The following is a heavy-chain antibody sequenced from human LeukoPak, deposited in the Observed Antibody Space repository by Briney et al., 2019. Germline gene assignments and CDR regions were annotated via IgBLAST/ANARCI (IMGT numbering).Heavy chain of an antibody. CDR1: GFTFSSYS. D-gene: IGHD5-24*01. CDR2: ISSSSTI. Sequence: GGSLRLSCAASGFTFSSYSMNWVRQAPGKGLEWVSYISSSSTIYYADSVKGRFTISRDNAKNSLDLQMNSLRVEDTAVYYCARWRWQQSEFDHWGQGTLVTVSS. J-gene: IGHJ4*02. V-gene: IGHV3-48*04. CDR3: ARWRWQQSEFDH.